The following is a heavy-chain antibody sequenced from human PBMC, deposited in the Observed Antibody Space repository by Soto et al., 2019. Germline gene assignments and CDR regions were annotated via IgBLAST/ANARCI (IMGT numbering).Heavy chain of an antibody. D-gene: IGHD3-16*01. V-gene: IGHV3-7*01. CDR3: ARVRYGDYHYYGMDV. Sequence: GGSLRLSCAASGFTFRSYWMSWVRQAPGKGLEWVANMKQDGSETYYVDSVKGRFTISRDNAENSLYLQMNSLRAEDTAVYYCARVRYGDYHYYGMDVWGKGTKVTVAS. CDR2: MKQDGSET. J-gene: IGHJ6*04. CDR1: GFTFRSYW.